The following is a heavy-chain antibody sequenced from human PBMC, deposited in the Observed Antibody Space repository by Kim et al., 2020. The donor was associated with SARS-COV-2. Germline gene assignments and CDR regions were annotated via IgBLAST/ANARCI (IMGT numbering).Heavy chain of an antibody. J-gene: IGHJ4*02. Sequence: SETLSLTCTVSGGSISSYYWSWIRQPPGKGLEWIGYIYYSGSTNYNPSLKSRVTISVDTSKNQFSLKLSSVTAADTAVYYCARDSGASSGWYYFDYWGQGTLVTVSS. V-gene: IGHV4-59*01. CDR1: GGSISSYY. CDR2: IYYSGST. D-gene: IGHD6-19*01. CDR3: ARDSGASSGWYYFDY.